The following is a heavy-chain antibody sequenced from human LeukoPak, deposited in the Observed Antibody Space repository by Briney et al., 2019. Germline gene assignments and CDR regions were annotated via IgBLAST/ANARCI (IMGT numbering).Heavy chain of an antibody. CDR1: RGSISSSY. CDR3: AAANGYNLFDY. Sequence: PSETLSLTCTVPRGSISSSYWSWIPQPPGKGLEWIGYIYYSGSTNYNPSLKSRVTISVDTSKNQFSLKLSSVTAADTGKYYSAAANGYNLFDYWGQGTLVTVSS. CDR2: IYYSGST. J-gene: IGHJ4*02. V-gene: IGHV4-59*01. D-gene: IGHD5-24*01.